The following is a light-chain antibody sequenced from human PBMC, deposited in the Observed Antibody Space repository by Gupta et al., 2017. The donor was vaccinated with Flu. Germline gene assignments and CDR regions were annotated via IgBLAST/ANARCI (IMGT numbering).Light chain of an antibody. V-gene: IGKV3-20*01. Sequence: EIVLIQPPVTLSLSPGERATLSCRASQSVSSSSLAWYQQKSGQAPRLVIYGGSTRATGIPDRFSGSGSGTDFALTISRLEPEDVAVYYCKHDGSSPYTFGQGTKVEI. J-gene: IGKJ2*01. CDR1: QSVSSSS. CDR3: KHDGSSPYT. CDR2: GGS.